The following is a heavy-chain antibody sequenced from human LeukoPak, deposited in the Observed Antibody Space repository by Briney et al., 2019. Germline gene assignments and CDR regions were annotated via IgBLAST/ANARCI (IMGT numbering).Heavy chain of an antibody. J-gene: IGHJ4*02. V-gene: IGHV1-69*04. CDR3: ARVDRDAEEAFDY. D-gene: IGHD5-24*01. CDR1: GGTFSTNA. CDR2: IIPILDVA. Sequence: SVKVSCKASGGTFSTNAISWVRQAPGQGLEWMGRIIPILDVANYAQKFQGRVTIAADESTSTAYLELSTLRSEDTAVYYCARVDRDAEEAFDYWGQGTLVTVSS.